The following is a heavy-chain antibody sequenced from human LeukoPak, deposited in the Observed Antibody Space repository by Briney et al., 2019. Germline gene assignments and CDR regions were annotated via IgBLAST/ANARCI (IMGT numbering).Heavy chain of an antibody. J-gene: IGHJ4*02. CDR3: ARLRGYSYGQD. V-gene: IGHV4-59*08. D-gene: IGHD5-18*01. CDR1: GGSISSYY. CDR2: IYYSGST. Sequence: SETLSLTCTVSGGSISSYYWSWIRPPPGKGLEWIGYIYYSGSTNYNPSLKSRVTISVDTSKNQFSLKLSSVTAADTAVYYCARLRGYSYGQDWGQGTLVTVSS.